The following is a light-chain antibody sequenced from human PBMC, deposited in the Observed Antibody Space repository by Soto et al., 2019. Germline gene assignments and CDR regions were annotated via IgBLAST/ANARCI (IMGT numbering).Light chain of an antibody. J-gene: IGKJ1*01. Sequence: DIQMTQSPSSLSASVGDRVTIACRASQGISDYLAWYQQKPGKVPKLLIYAASTLQSGVPSRFSGSGSGTDFTLTISSLQPEDVATYYCENYTSAPWTFGQGTKVEIK. CDR3: ENYTSAPWT. V-gene: IGKV1-27*01. CDR2: AAS. CDR1: QGISDY.